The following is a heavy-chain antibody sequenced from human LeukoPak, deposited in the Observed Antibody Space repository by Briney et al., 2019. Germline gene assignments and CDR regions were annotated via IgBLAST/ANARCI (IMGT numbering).Heavy chain of an antibody. CDR2: ISPSGGST. J-gene: IGHJ4*02. D-gene: IGHD3-9*01. CDR3: ASTGWLLTLGYFDY. V-gene: IGHV1-46*01. CDR1: GYTFTSNY. Sequence: ASVKVSCKAFGYTFTSNYMHWVRQAPGQGPEWMGVISPSGGSTTYAQKFQGRVTMTRDMSTSTVYMELSSLRSEDTAVYYCASTGWLLTLGYFDYWGQGTLVTVSS.